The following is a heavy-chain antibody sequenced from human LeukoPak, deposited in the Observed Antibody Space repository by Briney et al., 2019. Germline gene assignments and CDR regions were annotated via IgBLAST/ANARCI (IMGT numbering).Heavy chain of an antibody. J-gene: IGHJ4*02. Sequence: ASVTVSCKASGYTFTSYGISWVRQAPGQGLEWMGWISAYNGNTSYAQKLQGRVTMTTDTSTSTAYMELRSLRSDDTAVYYCARDPTTYHYDFWSGPFDYWGQGTLVTVSS. V-gene: IGHV1-18*01. CDR1: GYTFTSYG. D-gene: IGHD3-3*01. CDR2: ISAYNGNT. CDR3: ARDPTTYHYDFWSGPFDY.